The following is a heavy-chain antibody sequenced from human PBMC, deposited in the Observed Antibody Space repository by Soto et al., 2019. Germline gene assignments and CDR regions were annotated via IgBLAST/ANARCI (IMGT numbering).Heavy chain of an antibody. CDR1: GDSISTVDYF. V-gene: IGHV4-30-4*01. Sequence: SETLSLTCSVSGDSISTVDYFWAWIRQPPGQALEYIGYIYKSTTTCYNPSFESRVAISLDTSKSQFSLTVTSVTAADTAVYFCARGRYCLTGRCFPNWFDSWGQGTLVTVSS. J-gene: IGHJ5*01. CDR2: IYKSTTT. D-gene: IGHD2-15*01. CDR3: ARGRYCLTGRCFPNWFDS.